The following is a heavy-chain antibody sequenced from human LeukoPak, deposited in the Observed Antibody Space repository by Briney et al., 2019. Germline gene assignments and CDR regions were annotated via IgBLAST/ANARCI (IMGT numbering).Heavy chain of an antibody. J-gene: IGHJ5*02. Sequence: ASVKVSCKASGYTFTSYAMHWVRQAPGQRLEWMGWINAGNGNTKYSQKFQGGVTMTRDTSISTAYMELSRPRSDDTAVYYCARDQIYCSSTSCYGENWFDPWGQGTLVTVSS. V-gene: IGHV1-3*01. CDR3: ARDQIYCSSTSCYGENWFDP. D-gene: IGHD2-2*01. CDR2: INAGNGNT. CDR1: GYTFTSYA.